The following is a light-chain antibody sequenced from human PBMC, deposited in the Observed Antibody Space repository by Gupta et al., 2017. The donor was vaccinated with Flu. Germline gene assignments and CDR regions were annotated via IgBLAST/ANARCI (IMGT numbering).Light chain of an antibody. CDR3: QSADSTSNYYV. CDR1: ALPNQY. CDR2: KDT. V-gene: IGLV3-25*03. Sequence: GQTTRITCSGDALPNQYAYWFQQKPGQAPTLLIFKDTERPSGVPERFSGSTSGSTVTLTISGVQAEDEADYYCQSADSTSNYYVFGSGTTVTVL. J-gene: IGLJ1*01.